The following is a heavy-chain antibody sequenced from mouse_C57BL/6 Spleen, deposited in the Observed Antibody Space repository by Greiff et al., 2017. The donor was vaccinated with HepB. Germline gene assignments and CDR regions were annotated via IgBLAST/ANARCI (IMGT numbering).Heavy chain of an antibody. CDR3: TRRTDYYGSSPFAY. CDR1: GYTFTDYE. V-gene: IGHV1-15*01. Sequence: QVTLKVSGAELVRPGASVTLSCKASGYTFTDYEMHWVKQTPVHGLEWIGAIDPETGGTAYNQKFKGKAILTADKSSSTAYMELRSLTSEDSAVYYCTRRTDYYGSSPFAYWGQGTLVTVSA. CDR2: IDPETGGT. D-gene: IGHD1-1*01. J-gene: IGHJ3*01.